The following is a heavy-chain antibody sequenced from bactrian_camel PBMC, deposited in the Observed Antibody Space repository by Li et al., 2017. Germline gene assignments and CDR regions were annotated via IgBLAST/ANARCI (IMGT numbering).Heavy chain of an antibody. CDR2: ILIDSITT. J-gene: IGHJ4*01. CDR1: GFTFSDYS. Sequence: HVQLVESGGGLVQPGGSLTLSCVASGFTFSDYSMNWVRLSPGRGLEWVANILIDSITTTYADSVKGRFTISRDNAKDTVYLQMNSLKPEDTGVYYCGRDSLNYGGTWSYNFWGQGTQVTVS. CDR3: GRDSLNYGGTWSYNF. V-gene: IGHV3S6*01. D-gene: IGHD6*01.